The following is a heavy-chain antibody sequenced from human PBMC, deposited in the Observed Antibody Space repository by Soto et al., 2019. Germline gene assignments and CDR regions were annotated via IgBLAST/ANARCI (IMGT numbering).Heavy chain of an antibody. J-gene: IGHJ4*02. V-gene: IGHV3-23*01. CDR1: GFTFSSYA. CDR2: ISGSGGST. Sequence: PGGSLRLSCAASGFTFSSYAMSWVRQAPGKGLEWVSAISGSGGSTYYADSVKGRFTISRDNSENTLYLQMNSLRAEDTAAYYCAKDAPYYYDSSGPFDYWGQGTLVTVSS. CDR3: AKDAPYYYDSSGPFDY. D-gene: IGHD3-22*01.